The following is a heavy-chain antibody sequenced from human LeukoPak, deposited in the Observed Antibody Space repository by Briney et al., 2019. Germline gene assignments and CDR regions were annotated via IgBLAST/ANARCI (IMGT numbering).Heavy chain of an antibody. J-gene: IGHJ4*02. CDR2: INPNSGGT. Sequence: ASVKVSCTASGYTFTGYYMHWVRQAPGQGLEWMGRINPNSGGTNYAQKFQGRVTMTRDTSISTAYMELSRLRSDDTAVYYCAGSYYYDSSGYYYWYYWGQGTLVTVSS. V-gene: IGHV1-2*06. CDR1: GYTFTGYY. CDR3: AGSYYYDSSGYYYWYY. D-gene: IGHD3-22*01.